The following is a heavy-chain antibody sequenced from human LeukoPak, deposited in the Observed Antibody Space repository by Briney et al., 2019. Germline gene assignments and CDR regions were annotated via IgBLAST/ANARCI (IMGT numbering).Heavy chain of an antibody. Sequence: GGYLRLSCAASGFTFSSYAMSWVRQAPGKGLEWVSAISGSGGSTYYADSVKGRFTISRDNSKNTLYLQMNSLRAEDTAVYYCAKDNEYYGSGSYLGYWGQGTLVTVSS. CDR2: ISGSGGST. CDR1: GFTFSSYA. V-gene: IGHV3-23*01. J-gene: IGHJ4*02. CDR3: AKDNEYYGSGSYLGY. D-gene: IGHD3-10*01.